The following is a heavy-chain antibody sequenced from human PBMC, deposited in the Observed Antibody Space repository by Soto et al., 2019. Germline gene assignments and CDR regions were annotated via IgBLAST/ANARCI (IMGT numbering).Heavy chain of an antibody. Sequence: GGSLRLSCAASGFTFSSYGMHWVRQAPGKGLEWVAVISYDGSNKYYADSVKGRFTISRDNSKNTLYLQMNSLRAEDTAVYYCATELSRGILITRGFDYWGQGTLVTVSS. CDR3: ATELSRGILITRGFDY. D-gene: IGHD2-15*01. V-gene: IGHV3-30*03. CDR1: GFTFSSYG. J-gene: IGHJ4*02. CDR2: ISYDGSNK.